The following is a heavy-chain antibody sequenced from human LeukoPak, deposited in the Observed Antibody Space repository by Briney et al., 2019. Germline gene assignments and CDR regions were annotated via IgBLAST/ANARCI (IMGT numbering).Heavy chain of an antibody. CDR1: GYTFNSYY. CDR2: INPSGGST. D-gene: IGHD4-17*01. V-gene: IGHV1-46*02. J-gene: IGHJ4*02. CDR3: ARESYGEEDN. Sequence: ASAKVSCKASGYTFNSYYMHWVRQAPGQGLEWMGIINPSGGSTSYAQKFQGRVTMTRDTTTSTVYMELSSLRSEDTAVYYCARESYGEEDNWGQGTLVTVSS.